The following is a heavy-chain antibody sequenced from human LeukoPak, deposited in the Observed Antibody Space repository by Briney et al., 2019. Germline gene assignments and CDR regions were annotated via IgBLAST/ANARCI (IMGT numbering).Heavy chain of an antibody. CDR2: INNDGSST. CDR3: ARGGRSSWSEYYYYMDV. CDR1: GFTFSSYW. V-gene: IGHV3-74*01. J-gene: IGHJ6*03. Sequence: PGGSLRLSCAASGFTFSSYWMHWVRQAPGKGLVWVSRINNDGSSTSYADSVKGRFTISRDNAKNTLYLQMNSLRAEDTAVYYCARGGRSSWSEYYYYMDVWGKGTTVTVSS. D-gene: IGHD6-13*01.